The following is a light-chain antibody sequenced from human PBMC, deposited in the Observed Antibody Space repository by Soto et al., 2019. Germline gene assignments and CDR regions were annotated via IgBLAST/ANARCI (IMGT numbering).Light chain of an antibody. CDR3: QQSHGIPYT. V-gene: IGKV1-39*01. J-gene: IGKJ2*01. CDR2: AAS. CDR1: QTISTY. Sequence: DVQMTQSPSSLSASVGDRVTITCRASQTISTYLNWYQQEPGKAPKLLIYAASSLQSGVPSRFSGSGSGTDFTLTTSSLQPEDFAAYYCQQSHGIPYTFGQGTKLEIK.